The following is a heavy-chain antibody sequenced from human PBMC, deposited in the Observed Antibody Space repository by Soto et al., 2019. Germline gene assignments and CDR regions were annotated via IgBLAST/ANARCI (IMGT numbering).Heavy chain of an antibody. CDR3: ARHVRGSGTPGAY. V-gene: IGHV4-39*01. Sequence: QVQLQESGPGLLRPSEALSLTCAVSGDSLSSSGYYWGWIRQPPGKGLEWVGSIYYGGTTFHNPSLQSRATIAAATSRNHASLKLTSVTAADTAVYCCARHVRGSGTPGAYWGQGTIVTVSS. CDR2: IYYGGTT. CDR1: GDSLSSSGYY. J-gene: IGHJ4*02. D-gene: IGHD3-16*01.